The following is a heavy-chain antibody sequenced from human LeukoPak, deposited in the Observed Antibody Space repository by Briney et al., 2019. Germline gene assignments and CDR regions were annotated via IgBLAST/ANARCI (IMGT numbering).Heavy chain of an antibody. CDR3: ARAVDVADY. CDR1: GFIFTDHW. D-gene: IGHD3-16*01. CDR2: IKEDGSAK. V-gene: IGHV3-7*01. Sequence: GGSLRLSCVASGFIFTDHWMSWVRQAPGKGLDWVANIKEDGSAKFYADSVRGRFTISRDNAKNSVYLEMNNLRVEDTAVYYCARAVDVADYWGRGTLVTVSS. J-gene: IGHJ4*02.